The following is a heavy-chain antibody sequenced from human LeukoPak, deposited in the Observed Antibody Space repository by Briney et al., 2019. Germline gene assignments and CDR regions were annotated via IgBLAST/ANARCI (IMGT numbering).Heavy chain of an antibody. CDR2: IYTSGST. D-gene: IGHD2-2*01. Sequence: SETLSLTCTVSGGSISSGSYYWSWIRQPAGKGLEWIRRIYTSGSTNYNPSLKSRVTISVDTSKNQFSLKLSSVTAADTAVYYCARVHGYCSSTSCYQVIDYWGQGTLVTVSS. J-gene: IGHJ4*02. CDR1: GGSISSGSYY. CDR3: ARVHGYCSSTSCYQVIDY. V-gene: IGHV4-61*02.